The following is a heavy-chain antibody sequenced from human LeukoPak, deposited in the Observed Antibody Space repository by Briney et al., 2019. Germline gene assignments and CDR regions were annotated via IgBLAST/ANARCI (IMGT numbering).Heavy chain of an antibody. J-gene: IGHJ3*02. D-gene: IGHD2/OR15-2a*01. Sequence: AGSLRLSCAASGFMFNNYWMNWVRQAPGKGLEWVANINGDGSESHSVDSVEGRFTISRDNAKNSLYLQMNSLRGEDTAVYYCARKGGIYCNDGCFHDAFDIWGQGTTVTVSS. CDR3: ARKGGIYCNDGCFHDAFDI. CDR2: INGDGSES. CDR1: GFMFNNYW. V-gene: IGHV3-7*01.